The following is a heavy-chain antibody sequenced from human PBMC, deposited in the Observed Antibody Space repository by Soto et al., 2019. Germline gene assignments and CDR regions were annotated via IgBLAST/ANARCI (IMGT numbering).Heavy chain of an antibody. CDR1: GFSLSTSGVG. D-gene: IGHD3-22*01. V-gene: IGHV2-5*02. J-gene: IGHJ1*01. CDR3: ADRRYHYDSSGYCEH. Sequence: SGPTLVNPTQTLTLTCTFSGFSLSTSGVGVGWIRQPPGKALEWLALIYWDDDKRYSPSLKSRLTITKDTSKNQVVLTMTNMDPVDTVTYYCADRRYHYDSSGYCEHWGQGTLVTVSS. CDR2: IYWDDDK.